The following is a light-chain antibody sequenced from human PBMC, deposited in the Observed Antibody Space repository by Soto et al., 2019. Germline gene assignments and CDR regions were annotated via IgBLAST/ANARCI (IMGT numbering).Light chain of an antibody. CDR2: AAS. CDR1: QSINNH. Sequence: DIQITKSPSSLSASVGDIVNITCRASQSINNHLSWYQQKPWKDPKLLIHAASSLQRGVPSRFSGSGSETEVTVTISSLQPEDLATYSGLQSYITLYRVGQGT. J-gene: IGKJ2*03. CDR3: LQSYITLYR. V-gene: IGKV1-39*01.